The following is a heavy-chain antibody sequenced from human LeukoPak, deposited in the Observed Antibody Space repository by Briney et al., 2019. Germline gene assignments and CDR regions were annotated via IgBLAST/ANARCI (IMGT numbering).Heavy chain of an antibody. CDR3: ARRLLYFGDPDY. Sequence: SETPSLTCAVSGGSFSVYYWNCSRQPPGGGLEWIGEINHRGSSTYNPSRESRVTISVDTSKQQFSLRLSSVTAADTAVYSCARRLLYFGDPDYWGQGTLVTASS. V-gene: IGHV4-34*01. CDR1: GGSFSVYY. CDR2: INHRGSS. J-gene: IGHJ4*02. D-gene: IGHD3-10*01.